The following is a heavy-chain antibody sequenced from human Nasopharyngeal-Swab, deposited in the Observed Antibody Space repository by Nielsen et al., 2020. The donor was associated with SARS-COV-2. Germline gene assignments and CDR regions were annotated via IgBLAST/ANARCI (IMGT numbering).Heavy chain of an antibody. V-gene: IGHV3-30*04. CDR2: VSYDGINK. Sequence: GESLKISCAASGFTFSSSAMHWVRQAPGKGLEWVALVSYDGINKYYADSVKGRFTISRDNSKNTLYMQMNRLRVEDTAVYYCARDRGVGIAVAGTPRAGFDYWGQGTLVTVSS. CDR1: GFTFSSSA. CDR3: ARDRGVGIAVAGTPRAGFDY. J-gene: IGHJ4*02. D-gene: IGHD6-19*01.